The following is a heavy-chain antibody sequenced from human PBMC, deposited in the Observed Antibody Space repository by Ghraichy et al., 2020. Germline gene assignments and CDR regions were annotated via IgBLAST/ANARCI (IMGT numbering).Heavy chain of an antibody. D-gene: IGHD2-15*01. V-gene: IGHV1-69*13. CDR1: GGTFSSYA. Sequence: SVKVSCKASGGTFSSYAISWVRQAPGQGLEWMGGIIPIFGTANYAQKFQGRVTITADESTSTAYMELSRLRSEDTAVYYCARGRGTLGYCSGGSCYGNYYYGMDVWGQGTTVTVSS. CDR2: IIPIFGTA. CDR3: ARGRGTLGYCSGGSCYGNYYYGMDV. J-gene: IGHJ6*02.